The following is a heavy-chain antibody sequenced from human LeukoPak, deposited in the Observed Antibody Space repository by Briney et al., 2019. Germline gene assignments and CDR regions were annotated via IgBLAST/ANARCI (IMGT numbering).Heavy chain of an antibody. V-gene: IGHV4-61*02. J-gene: IGHJ5*01. CDR1: GGSISSGSYY. D-gene: IGHD3-22*01. CDR2: IYSSGST. Sequence: SSETLTLSCTVSGGSISSGSYYWSWIRQPAGKGLEWIGRIYSSGSTNYNPSLKSRVTISVDTSKNQFSLKLTSVTAADTAVYYCARGLVVTPSNCFDSWGQGTLVTVSS. CDR3: ARGLVVTPSNCFDS.